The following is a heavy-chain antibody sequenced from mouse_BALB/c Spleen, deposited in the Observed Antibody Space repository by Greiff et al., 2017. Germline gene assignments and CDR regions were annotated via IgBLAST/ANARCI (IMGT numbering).Heavy chain of an antibody. CDR3: AHYYGY. V-gene: IGHV5-17*02. J-gene: IGHJ3*01. CDR2: ISSGSSTI. Sequence: EVKLMESGGGLVQPGGSRKLSCAASGFTFSSFGMHWVRQAPEKGLEWVAYISSGSSTIYYADTVKGRFTISRDNPKNTLFLQMTSLRSEDTAMYYCAHYYGYWGQGTLVTVSA. CDR1: GFTFSSFG. D-gene: IGHD1-2*01.